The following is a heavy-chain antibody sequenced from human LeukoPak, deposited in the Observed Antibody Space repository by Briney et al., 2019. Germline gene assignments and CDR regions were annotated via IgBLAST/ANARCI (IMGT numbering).Heavy chain of an antibody. Sequence: ASVKVSCKVSGYTLTDLSMHWVRQTPGKGLEWMGAFDPGDGETVYAQKFQGRVTMTEDTSIDTAYMELSSLRSEDTAVYYCARRRWQQLAFLDYWGQGTLVTVSS. J-gene: IGHJ4*02. D-gene: IGHD6-13*01. V-gene: IGHV1-24*01. CDR2: FDPGDGET. CDR3: ARRRWQQLAFLDY. CDR1: GYTLTDLS.